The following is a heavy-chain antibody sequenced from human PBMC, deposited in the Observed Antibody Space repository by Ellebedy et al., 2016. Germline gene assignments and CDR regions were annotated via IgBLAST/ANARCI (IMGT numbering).Heavy chain of an antibody. V-gene: IGHV4-59*01. Sequence: GSLRLSCTVSGGSISSYYWSWIRQPPGKGLEWIGYIYYSGSTNYNPSLKSRVTISVDTSKNQFSLKLSSVTAADTAVYYCAKVRGGAPYYFDYWGQGTLVTVSS. J-gene: IGHJ4*02. CDR1: GGSISSYY. CDR3: AKVRGGAPYYFDY. D-gene: IGHD2-15*01. CDR2: IYYSGST.